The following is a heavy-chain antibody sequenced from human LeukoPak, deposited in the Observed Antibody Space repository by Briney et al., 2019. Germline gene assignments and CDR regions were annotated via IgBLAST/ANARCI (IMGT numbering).Heavy chain of an antibody. J-gene: IGHJ4*02. Sequence: SGGSLRLSCAASGFTFSNYNMNWVRQAPGKGLEWVSSISYSSNYIYYADSVKGRFIISRDSAKNSLYLQMNSLRDEDTAVYYCARGVIYWGQGTLVTVSS. CDR2: ISYSSNYI. D-gene: IGHD2-21*01. V-gene: IGHV3-21*01. CDR3: ARGVIY. CDR1: GFTFSNYN.